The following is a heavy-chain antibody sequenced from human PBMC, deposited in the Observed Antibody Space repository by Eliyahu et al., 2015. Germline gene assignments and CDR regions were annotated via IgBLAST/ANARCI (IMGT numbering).Heavy chain of an antibody. Sequence: QVQLQQWGAGLLKPSETLSLTCAXYGGSFXGYYWSWIRQPPGKGLEWIGEINHSGSTNYNPSLKSRVTISVDTSKNQFSLKLSSVTAADTAVYYCARVSVRGVINYGMDVWGQGTTVTVSS. CDR2: INHSGST. V-gene: IGHV4-34*01. D-gene: IGHD3-10*01. CDR1: GGSFXGYY. CDR3: ARVSVRGVINYGMDV. J-gene: IGHJ6*02.